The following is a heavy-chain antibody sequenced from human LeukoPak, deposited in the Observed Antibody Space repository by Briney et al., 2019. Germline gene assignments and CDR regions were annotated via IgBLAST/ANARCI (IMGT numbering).Heavy chain of an antibody. V-gene: IGHV1-69*02. J-gene: IGHJ6*03. CDR2: IIPILGIA. CDR1: GGTFSSYT. Sequence: SVKVSCKASGGTFSSYTISWVRQAPGQGLEWMGRIIPILGIANYAQKFQGRVTITADKSTSTAYMELSSLRSEDTAVYYCARAHRYSYGRTRGGYYYYYMDVWGKGTTVTVSS. CDR3: ARAHRYSYGRTRGGYYYYYMDV. D-gene: IGHD5-18*01.